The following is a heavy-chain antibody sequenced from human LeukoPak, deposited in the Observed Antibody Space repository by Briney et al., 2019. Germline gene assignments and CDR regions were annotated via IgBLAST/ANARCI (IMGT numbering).Heavy chain of an antibody. CDR2: IKEDGSEK. CDR1: GFTFSSYA. V-gene: IGHV3-7*01. J-gene: IGHJ4*02. Sequence: PGGSLRLSCAASGFTFSSYAMSWVRQAPGKGLEWVANIKEDGSEKQYVDSVKGRFTISRDDAKNSLYLQMNSLRAEDTAVYYCARLAIAAAGKPYDFWGQGTLVTVSS. CDR3: ARLAIAAAGKPYDF. D-gene: IGHD6-13*01.